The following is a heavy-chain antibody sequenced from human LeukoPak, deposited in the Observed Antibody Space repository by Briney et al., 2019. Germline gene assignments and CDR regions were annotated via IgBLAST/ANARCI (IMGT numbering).Heavy chain of an antibody. V-gene: IGHV3-23*01. D-gene: IGHD2-21*01. CDR3: AKDLFRGRSYHIARNYYYFIDV. CDR1: GFTLRSYA. CDR2: ISGSGGIT. J-gene: IGHJ6*03. Sequence: PGGSLRLSCAASGFTLRSYAMSSVRQAPGKGLEWVSAISGSGGITYYADSVKGRFSSSRDNSTNTLYLQMNSLRAEDTAVYYCAKDLFRGRSYHIARNYYYFIDVWGKGTTVTVSS.